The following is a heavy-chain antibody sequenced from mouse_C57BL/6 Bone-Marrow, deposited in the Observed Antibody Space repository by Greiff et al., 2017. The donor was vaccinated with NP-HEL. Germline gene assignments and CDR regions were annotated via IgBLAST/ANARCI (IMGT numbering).Heavy chain of an antibody. CDR2: ISDGGSYT. CDR3: VRDLCTTVAYYFDC. V-gene: IGHV5-4*01. D-gene: IGHD1-1*01. Sequence: EVHLVESGGGLVKPGGSLKLSCAASGFTFSSYAMSWVRQTPEKRLEWVATISDGGSYTYYPANVKGRFTISRDNAKNNLNLQMSHLKSEDTAMYYCVRDLCTTVAYYFDCWGQGSTLTDSS. J-gene: IGHJ2*01. CDR1: GFTFSSYA.